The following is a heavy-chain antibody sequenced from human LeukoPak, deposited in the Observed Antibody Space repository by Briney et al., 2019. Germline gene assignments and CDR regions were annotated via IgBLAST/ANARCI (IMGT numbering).Heavy chain of an antibody. CDR3: ARVLDIAATLGYYYYMDV. J-gene: IGHJ6*03. CDR2: IIPIFGTA. V-gene: IGHV1-69*05. Sequence: ASVKVSCKASGGTFSSYAISWVRQAPGQGLEWMGGIIPIFGTANYAQKFQGRVTITTDESTSTAYMELSSLRSEDTAVYYCARVLDIAATLGYYYYMDVGGKGTTVTVSS. CDR1: GGTFSSYA. D-gene: IGHD5-12*01.